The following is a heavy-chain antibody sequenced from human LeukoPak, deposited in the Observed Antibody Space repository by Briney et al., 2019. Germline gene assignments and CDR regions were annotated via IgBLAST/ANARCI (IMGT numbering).Heavy chain of an antibody. J-gene: IGHJ4*02. CDR2: ISGSGGST. CDR3: AKGELWPYYFDY. CDR1: GFTFSSYA. V-gene: IGHV3-23*01. D-gene: IGHD1-7*01. Sequence: GGSLRLSCAASGFTFSSYAMSWVRQAPGKGLEWVSAISGSGGSTYYADSVKGRFTISRDNSKNTLYLQTNSLRAEDTAVYYCAKGELWPYYFDYWGQGTLVTVSS.